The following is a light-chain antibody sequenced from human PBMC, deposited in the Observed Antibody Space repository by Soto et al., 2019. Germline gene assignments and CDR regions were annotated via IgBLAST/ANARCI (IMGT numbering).Light chain of an antibody. Sequence: QAVVTQEPSFSVSPGGTVTLTCGLSSGSVSTSYYPSWYQQTPGQAPRTLIYSTNTRSSGVADRFSGSILGNKAALTSTGAQADDDSDYYCVLYMGSGIRVFCGGAKVTVL. CDR1: SGSVSTSYY. CDR2: STN. CDR3: VLYMGSGIRV. V-gene: IGLV8-61*01. J-gene: IGLJ2*01.